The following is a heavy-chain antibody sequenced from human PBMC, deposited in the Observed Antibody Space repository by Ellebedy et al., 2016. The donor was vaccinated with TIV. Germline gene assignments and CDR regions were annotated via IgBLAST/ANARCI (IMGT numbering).Heavy chain of an antibody. Sequence: ASVKVSCXTSGYSFTDYYMHWVRQAPGQGLEWMGWIRPKSGDTHHAHKFQGRVSMTRDTSMTRNTSINTLYMELMSLRSDDTAVYFCATLEGRDFYDTNGLEYWGQGTLVTVSS. V-gene: IGHV1-2*02. CDR3: ATLEGRDFYDTNGLEY. J-gene: IGHJ4*02. CDR2: IRPKSGDT. D-gene: IGHD2-8*01. CDR1: GYSFTDYY.